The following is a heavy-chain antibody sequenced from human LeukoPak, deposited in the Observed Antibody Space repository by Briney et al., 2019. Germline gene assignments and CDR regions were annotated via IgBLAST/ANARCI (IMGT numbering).Heavy chain of an antibody. CDR2: IYYSGST. Sequence: SETLSLTCTVSGGSISSGGYYWSWIRQHPGKGLEWIGYIYYSGSTYYNPSLKSRVTISVDTSKNQFSLKLSSVTAADTAVYYCARDAQYSGYDSPNWGQGTLVTVSS. J-gene: IGHJ4*02. V-gene: IGHV4-31*03. CDR3: ARDAQYSGYDSPN. CDR1: GGSISSGGYY. D-gene: IGHD5-12*01.